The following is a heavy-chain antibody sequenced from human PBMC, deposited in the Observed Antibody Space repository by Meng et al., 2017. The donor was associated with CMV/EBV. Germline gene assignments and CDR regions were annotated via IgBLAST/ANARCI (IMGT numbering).Heavy chain of an antibody. V-gene: IGHV3-21*01. CDR3: ARVKDIVATIDY. CDR2: ISSSSSYI. D-gene: IGHD5-12*01. CDR1: GFTFSSYA. Sequence: GSLRLSCAASGFTFSSYAMSWVRQAPGKGLEWVSSISSSSSYIYYADSVKGRFTISRDNAKNSLYLQMNSLRAEDTAVYYCARVKDIVATIDYWGQGTLVTVSS. J-gene: IGHJ4*02.